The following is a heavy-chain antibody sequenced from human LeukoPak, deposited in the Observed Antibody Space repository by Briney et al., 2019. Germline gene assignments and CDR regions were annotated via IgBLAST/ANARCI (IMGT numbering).Heavy chain of an antibody. CDR2: IYYSGST. D-gene: IGHD3-10*01. CDR3: ARDPVGSNWFDP. J-gene: IGHJ5*02. CDR1: GASISSGY. V-gene: IGHV4-59*01. Sequence: SEALSLTCTVSGASISSGYWSWIRQPPGKGLEWVGYIYYSGSTNYNPSLKSRVTISADMSKNQFSLRLSSVTAADTAVYYCARDPVGSNWFDPWGQGTLVTVSS.